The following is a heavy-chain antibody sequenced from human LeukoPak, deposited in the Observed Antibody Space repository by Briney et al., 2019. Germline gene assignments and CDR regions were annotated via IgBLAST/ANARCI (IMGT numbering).Heavy chain of an antibody. CDR1: GCSISSGGYY. D-gene: IGHD2-2*01. CDR2: IYYSGST. J-gene: IGHJ5*02. V-gene: IGHV4-31*03. Sequence: SETLSLTCTVSGCSISSGGYYWSWIRQHPGKGLEWIGYIYYSGSTYYNPSLKSRITISVDTSKNQFSLTLSSVTAADTAVYYCAREEIVVVPAASTYNWFDPWGQGTLVTVSS. CDR3: AREEIVVVPAASTYNWFDP.